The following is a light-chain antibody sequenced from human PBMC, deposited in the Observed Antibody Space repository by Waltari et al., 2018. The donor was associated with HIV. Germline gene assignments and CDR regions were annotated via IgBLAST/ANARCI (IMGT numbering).Light chain of an antibody. J-gene: IGLJ2*01. V-gene: IGLV2-11*01. CDR1: SSDVGVYNF. CDR3: CSYAGSYPVV. Sequence: QSALTQPRSVSGSPGLSVTISCPGTSSDVGVYNFFSWYQQHPGKAPKLMIYDVSKRPSGVPDRFSGSKSGNTASLTISGLQAEDEADYYCCSYAGSYPVVFGGGTKLTVL. CDR2: DVS.